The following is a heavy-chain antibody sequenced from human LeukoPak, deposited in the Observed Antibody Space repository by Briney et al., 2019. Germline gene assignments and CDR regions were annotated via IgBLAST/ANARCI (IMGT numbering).Heavy chain of an antibody. CDR3: AKGCSSTSCYEEDAFDI. CDR2: ISSGSTYI. V-gene: IGHV3-21*01. Sequence: GGSLRLSCAASEFTFSTYSMNWVRQAPGKGLEWVSSISSGSTYIYYADSVKGRFTISRDNAKNSLYLQMNSLRAEDTAVYYCAKGCSSTSCYEEDAFDIWGQGTMVTVSS. CDR1: EFTFSTYS. J-gene: IGHJ3*02. D-gene: IGHD2-2*01.